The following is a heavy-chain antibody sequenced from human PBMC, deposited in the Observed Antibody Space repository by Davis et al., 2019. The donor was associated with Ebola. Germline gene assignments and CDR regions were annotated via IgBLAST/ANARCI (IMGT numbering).Heavy chain of an antibody. J-gene: IGHJ4*02. CDR2: IRYDRSNK. V-gene: IGHV3-30*02. CDR1: GFTFSSYG. CDR3: AKDPSITMIEYYFDY. D-gene: IGHD3-22*01. Sequence: GESLKISCAASGFTFSSYGMHWVRQAPGKGLEWVAFIRYDRSNKYYADSVKGRFTISRDNSKNTLYLQMNSLRAEDTAVYYCAKDPSITMIEYYFDYWGQGTLVTVSS.